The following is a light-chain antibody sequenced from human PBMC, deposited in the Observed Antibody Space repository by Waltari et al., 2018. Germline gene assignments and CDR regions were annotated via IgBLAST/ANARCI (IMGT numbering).Light chain of an antibody. CDR2: NVY. CDR1: QSLNRA. Sequence: IVLTQPPRTLSMSPGAGVPLSCRASQSLNRALAWYQQKPGQAPRLLIYNVYNRATDIPDRFSGSGSGTEFSLTISRLEPEDFAVYYCQHYVSLPATFGQGTRVEIK. J-gene: IGKJ1*01. V-gene: IGKV3-20*01. CDR3: QHYVSLPAT.